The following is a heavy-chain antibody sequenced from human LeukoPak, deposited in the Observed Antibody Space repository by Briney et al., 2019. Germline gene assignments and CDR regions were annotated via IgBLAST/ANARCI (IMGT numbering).Heavy chain of an antibody. CDR2: ISSSSSYI. D-gene: IGHD5-12*01. CDR1: GFTFSSYS. V-gene: IGHV3-21*01. Sequence: EGSLRLSCAASGFTFSSYSMNWVRQAPGKGLEWVSSISSSSSYIYYADSVKGRFTISRDNAKNSLYLQMNSLRAEDTAVYYCARGIALFYSGYDHKGGRYYYYGMDVWGQGTTVTVSS. CDR3: ARGIALFYSGYDHKGGRYYYYGMDV. J-gene: IGHJ6*02.